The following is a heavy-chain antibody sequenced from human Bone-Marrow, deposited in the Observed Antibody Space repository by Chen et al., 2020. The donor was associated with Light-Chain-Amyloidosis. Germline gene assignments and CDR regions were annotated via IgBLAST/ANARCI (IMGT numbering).Heavy chain of an antibody. D-gene: IGHD1-26*01. Sequence: EVQVVESGGGSVKPGRSLRLSCTGPGFSLNDYAVSWFRQAPGKGLEWVSFIRSNYYGGTTEYAPSVKGRFTNSRDDSKSIAYLEMTGLKSEDTAVYFCAPGGPIAHGFDSWGQGTVVTVSS. CDR2: IRSNYYGGTT. CDR3: APGGPIAHGFDS. CDR1: GFSLNDYA. V-gene: IGHV3-49*05. J-gene: IGHJ3*01.